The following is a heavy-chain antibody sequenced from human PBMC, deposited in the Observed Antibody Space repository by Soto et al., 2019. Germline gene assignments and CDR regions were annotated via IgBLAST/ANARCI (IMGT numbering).Heavy chain of an antibody. CDR2: ISYDGSNK. Sequence: QVQLVESGGGVVQPGRSLRLSCAASGFTFSSYAMHWVRQAPGKGLEWVAVISYDGSNKYYADSVKGRFTISRDNSKNTLYLQMNSLRAEDTAVYYCARDNSGSYYGAFDIWGQGRMVTVSS. D-gene: IGHD1-26*01. CDR3: ARDNSGSYYGAFDI. V-gene: IGHV3-30-3*01. CDR1: GFTFSSYA. J-gene: IGHJ3*02.